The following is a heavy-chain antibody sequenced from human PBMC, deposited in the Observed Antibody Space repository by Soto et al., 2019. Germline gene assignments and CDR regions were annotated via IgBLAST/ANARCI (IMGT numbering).Heavy chain of an antibody. V-gene: IGHV1-18*01. CDR3: ARGRYGEY. CDR1: GYAFTTYG. CDR2: ISAHNGNT. D-gene: IGHD3-10*01. J-gene: IGHJ4*02. Sequence: QVHLVQSGAEVKKPGASVKVSCQGSGYAFTTYGITWLRQAPGQGLEWMGWISAHNGNTNYAQKLQGRVTVTRDTSTSTAYMELRSLRYDDTAVYYCARGRYGEYWGQGALVTVSS.